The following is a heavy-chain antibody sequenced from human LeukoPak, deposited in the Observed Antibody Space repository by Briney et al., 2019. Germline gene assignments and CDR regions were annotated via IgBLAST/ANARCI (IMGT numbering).Heavy chain of an antibody. V-gene: IGHV1-2*02. Sequence: ASVKVSCKASGYTFTCYYMHWVRQAPGQGLEWMGWINPDSGGTYYAQNFQGRAIMTRDTSISTGYMELSSLRSDDTAVYYCARDGAGKTVTHLIDYWGQGTLVTVSS. CDR1: GYTFTCYY. CDR3: ARDGAGKTVTHLIDY. CDR2: INPDSGGT. J-gene: IGHJ4*02. D-gene: IGHD4-17*01.